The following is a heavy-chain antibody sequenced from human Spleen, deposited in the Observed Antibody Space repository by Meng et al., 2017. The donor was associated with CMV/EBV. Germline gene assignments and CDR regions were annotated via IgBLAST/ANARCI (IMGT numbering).Heavy chain of an antibody. CDR3: ARDALAPP. V-gene: IGHV3-7*01. J-gene: IGHJ5*02. CDR2: INQDGSEK. Sequence: GESLKISCAASGFTFSSYWMSWVRQAPGKGLEWVANINQDGSEKYYMDSVKGRFTISRDNAKNSLYLQMNSLRAEDTAVYYCARDALAPPWGQGTLVTVSS. CDR1: GFTFSSYW.